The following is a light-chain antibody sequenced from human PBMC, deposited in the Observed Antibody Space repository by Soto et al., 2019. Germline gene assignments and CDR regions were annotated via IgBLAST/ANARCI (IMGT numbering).Light chain of an antibody. CDR2: GNS. V-gene: IGLV1-40*01. Sequence: QSVLTQPPSVSGAPGQRVTISCTGCSSNIGAGYDVHWYQQLPGTAPKLLIYGNSNRPSGVPDRFSGSKSGTSASLAITGLQAEDEADYYCQSYDSSLSVFYVFGTGTKLTVL. CDR1: SSNIGAGYD. J-gene: IGLJ1*01. CDR3: QSYDSSLSVFYV.